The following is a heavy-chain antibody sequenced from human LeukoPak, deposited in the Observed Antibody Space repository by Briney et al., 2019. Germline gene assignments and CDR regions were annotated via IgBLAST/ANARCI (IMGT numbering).Heavy chain of an antibody. CDR3: ARVSAAAIDP. D-gene: IGHD6-13*01. Sequence: SETLSLTCTVSGGSISSYYWSWIRQPPGKGMECIGYISYSGGTKFNPSLKSRVTISLDTPKHQFSLKLSSVTAADTAVYYCARVSAAAIDPWGQGTLVTVSS. CDR2: ISYSGGT. J-gene: IGHJ5*02. V-gene: IGHV4-59*01. CDR1: GGSISSYY.